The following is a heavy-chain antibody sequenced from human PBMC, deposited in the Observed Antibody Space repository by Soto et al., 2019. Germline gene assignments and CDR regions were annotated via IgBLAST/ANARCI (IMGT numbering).Heavy chain of an antibody. Sequence: QVHLVQSGAEVKKPGASVKVSCKASGYTFTTYGISWVRQAPGQGLEWMGWISTHNGSANYPQKFQGRVTLTTDTSTSTAYMELRSLTSDDTAIYYCAREGMAVADPLDYWGQGTQVTVSS. J-gene: IGHJ4*02. CDR2: ISTHNGSA. CDR1: GYTFTTYG. V-gene: IGHV1-18*01. CDR3: AREGMAVADPLDY. D-gene: IGHD6-19*01.